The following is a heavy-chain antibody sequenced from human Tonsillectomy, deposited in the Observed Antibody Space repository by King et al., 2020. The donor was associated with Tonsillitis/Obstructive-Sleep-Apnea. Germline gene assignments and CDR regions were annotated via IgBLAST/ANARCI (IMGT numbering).Heavy chain of an antibody. D-gene: IGHD2/OR15-2a*01. J-gene: IGHJ3*02. Sequence: EVQLVESGGGLIQPGGSLRLSCADSGFIVSSKYVSCVRQAPGKGLDWVSVIYSGGTTYYEDSAEGRFTISRDHSKNTVYLQMKSLRDEEKAGYYCATDARYSTNWYAAFDIWGQGTMVTVSS. CDR2: IYSGGTT. V-gene: IGHV3-53*01. CDR1: GFIVSSKY. CDR3: ATDARYSTNWYAAFDI.